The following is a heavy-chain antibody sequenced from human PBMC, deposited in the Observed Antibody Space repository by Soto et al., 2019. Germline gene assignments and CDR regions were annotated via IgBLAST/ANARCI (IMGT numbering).Heavy chain of an antibody. CDR2: IGVSSDA. Sequence: EVQLLESGGGLVQPGESLRLSCAASGFTFSSYAMSWARQAPGKGLEWVSSIGVSSDAYYADSVKGRFTISRDNSRNTLYLQMNSLRAEDTALYYCAKNYCFDSWGQGTLVTVSS. CDR3: AKNYCFDS. CDR1: GFTFSSYA. V-gene: IGHV3-23*01. J-gene: IGHJ4*02.